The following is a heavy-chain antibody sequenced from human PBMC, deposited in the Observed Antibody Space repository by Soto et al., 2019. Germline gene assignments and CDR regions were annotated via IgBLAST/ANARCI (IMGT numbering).Heavy chain of an antibody. CDR1: GFTFSNAW. CDR3: TTDDPINRN. J-gene: IGHJ4*02. Sequence: GGSLRLSCAASGFTFSNAWMSWVRQAPGKGLEWVGRIKSKTDGGTTDYAAPVKGRFTISRDDSKNMVFLQMNSLKIEDTAVYYCTTDDPINRNWGQGTLVTVSS. V-gene: IGHV3-15*01. CDR2: IKSKTDGGTT.